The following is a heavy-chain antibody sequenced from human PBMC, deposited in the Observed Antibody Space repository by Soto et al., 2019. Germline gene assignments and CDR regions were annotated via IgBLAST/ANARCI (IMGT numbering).Heavy chain of an antibody. CDR1: GFTFDDYA. V-gene: IGHV3-9*01. Sequence: GGSLRLSCAASGFTFDDYAMHWVRQAPGKGLEWVSSISWNSGSIGYADSVKGRFTISRDSAKNSLYLQMYSLRAEDTALYYCAKDYCSGGSCYSGPWFDPWGQGTLVTVSS. J-gene: IGHJ5*02. CDR2: ISWNSGSI. CDR3: AKDYCSGGSCYSGPWFDP. D-gene: IGHD2-15*01.